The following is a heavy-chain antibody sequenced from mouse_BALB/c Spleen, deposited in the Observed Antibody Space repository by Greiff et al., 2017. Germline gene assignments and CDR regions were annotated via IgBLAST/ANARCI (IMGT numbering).Heavy chain of an antibody. V-gene: IGHV1-80*01. CDR2: IYPGDGDT. CDR1: GYAFSSYW. D-gene: IGHD1-1*01. J-gene: IGHJ3*01. CDR3: ARELTNYGSSYFAY. Sequence: QVQLQQSGAELVRPGSSVKISCKASGYAFSSYWMNWVKQRPGQGLEWIGQIYPGDGDTNYNGKFKGKATLTADKSSSTAYMQLSSLTSEDSAVYFCARELTNYGSSYFAYWGQGTLVTVSA.